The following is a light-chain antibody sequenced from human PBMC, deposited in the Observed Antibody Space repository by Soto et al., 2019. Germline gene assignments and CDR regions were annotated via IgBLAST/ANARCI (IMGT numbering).Light chain of an antibody. CDR2: DND. Sequence: QAVVTQPPSMSAAPGQKVTISCSGSSSNIGNNYVSWYQQLPGTAPKLLIYDNDERPSGIPDRFSGSKSGTSVTLAITGLQTEDEADYYCGTWDNSLSAGVFGGGTQLTVL. J-gene: IGLJ3*02. V-gene: IGLV1-51*01. CDR1: SSNIGNNY. CDR3: GTWDNSLSAGV.